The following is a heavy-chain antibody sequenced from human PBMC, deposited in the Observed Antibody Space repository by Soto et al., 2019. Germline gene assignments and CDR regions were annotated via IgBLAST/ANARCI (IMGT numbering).Heavy chain of an antibody. CDR2: IRQDGSEK. V-gene: IGHV3-7*01. CDR3: ARGCGRPICPSYFDS. Sequence: EVQLVESGGGLVQPGGSLRLSCAASGFTFTTYWMSWVRQAPGKGLEWVATIRQDGSEKHCVDSVKGRVTVSRDNAKNTLSLQMDSLEVEDTALYYCARGCGRPICPSYFDSWGRGIMVTVSS. CDR1: GFTFTTYW. J-gene: IGHJ4*02. D-gene: IGHD2-21*01.